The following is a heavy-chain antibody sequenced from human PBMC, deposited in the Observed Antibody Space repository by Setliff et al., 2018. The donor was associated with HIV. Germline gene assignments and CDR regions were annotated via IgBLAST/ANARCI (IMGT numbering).Heavy chain of an antibody. J-gene: IGHJ4*02. D-gene: IGHD3-22*01. CDR2: VQYVGPA. CDR1: GDDINRDF. Sequence: SETLSLTCSVSGDDINRDFWTWMRQPPGKGLEWIGYVQYVGPANYNPSLQSRPTLSIDTSKNRFSLKLISVTAADTAVYYCARGEPPASRSGLLYWGQGMLVTVSS. CDR3: ARGEPPASRSGLLY. V-gene: IGHV4-59*01.